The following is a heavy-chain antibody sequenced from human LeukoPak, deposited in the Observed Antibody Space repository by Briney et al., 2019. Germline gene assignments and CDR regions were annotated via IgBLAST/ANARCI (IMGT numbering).Heavy chain of an antibody. CDR3: AKDLLYYDSGGGAFDY. CDR2: ISYDGSNK. CDR1: GFTFSSYG. Sequence: GGSLRLSCAASGFTFSSYGMHWVRQAPGKGLEWVAVISYDGSNKYYADSVKGRFTISRDNSKNTLYLQMNSLRAEDTAVYYCAKDLLYYDSGGGAFDYWGQGTLVTVSS. D-gene: IGHD3-22*01. J-gene: IGHJ4*02. V-gene: IGHV3-30*18.